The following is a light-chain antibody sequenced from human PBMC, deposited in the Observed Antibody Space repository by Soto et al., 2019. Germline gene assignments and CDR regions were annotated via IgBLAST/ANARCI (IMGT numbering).Light chain of an antibody. J-gene: IGLJ3*02. CDR3: QAYDYSLTAFV. Sequence: QPVLTQPPSVSGALGQRVTISCTGNNSNLGAGYDVHWYQQLPGAAPKLVIFGNRNRPSGVPERFSGSKSGTSASLAITGLQAEDEADYYCQAYDYSLTAFVFGGGTKLTVL. CDR1: NSNLGAGYD. V-gene: IGLV1-40*01. CDR2: GNR.